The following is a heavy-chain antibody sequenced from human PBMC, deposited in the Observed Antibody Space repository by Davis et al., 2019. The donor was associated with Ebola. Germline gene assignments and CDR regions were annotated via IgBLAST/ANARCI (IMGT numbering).Heavy chain of an antibody. CDR3: ARLSSTWSSLYGMDV. CDR2: ISAYNGNT. V-gene: IGHV1-18*01. CDR1: GYTFKNYA. Sequence: ASSVNVPCKASGYTFKNYAISWVRQAPGQGLEWMGWISAYNGNTNYAQILQGRVTMTTDTSTGTAYMELRSLRSEDTAVYFCARLSSTWSSLYGMDVWGQGTTVTVSS. D-gene: IGHD6-13*01. J-gene: IGHJ6*02.